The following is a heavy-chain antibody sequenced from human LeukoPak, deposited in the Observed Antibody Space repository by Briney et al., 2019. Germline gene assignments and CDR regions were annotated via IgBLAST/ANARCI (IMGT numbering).Heavy chain of an antibody. CDR3: AKNPKGLWLFDY. J-gene: IGHJ4*02. D-gene: IGHD3/OR15-3a*01. Sequence: GGSLRLSCAASGFTFSTYAMSWVRQAPGKGLEWVSGISGSGGTTYYADSVKGRFTISRDNSKNTLYLQMNSLRAEDTAVYYCAKNPKGLWLFDYWGQGTLVTVSS. V-gene: IGHV3-23*01. CDR1: GFTFSTYA. CDR2: ISGSGGTT.